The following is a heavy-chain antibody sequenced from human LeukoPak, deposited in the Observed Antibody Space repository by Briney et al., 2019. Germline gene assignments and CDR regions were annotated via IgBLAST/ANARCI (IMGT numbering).Heavy chain of an antibody. J-gene: IGHJ3*02. V-gene: IGHV4-59*01. D-gene: IGHD3-3*01. CDR2: IYYSGST. CDR1: GGSISRCY. CDR3: ARELRFLEWLLSTGPSNAFDI. Sequence: SETLSLTCAVSGGSISRCYWSWIRQPPGRGLEGIGYIYYSGSTNYNPSLKSRVTISVDTSKNQFSLKVSSVPAADTAGYYCARELRFLEWLLSTGPSNAFDIWGQGTMVTVSS.